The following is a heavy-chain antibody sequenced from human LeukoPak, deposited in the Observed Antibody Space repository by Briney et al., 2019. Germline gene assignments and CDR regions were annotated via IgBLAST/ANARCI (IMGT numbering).Heavy chain of an antibody. J-gene: IGHJ3*02. CDR3: AKDNTIVVVTNPLVAFDI. Sequence: GGSLRLSCAASGFTFSSYAMSWVRQAPGKGLEWVPAISGSGGSTYYADSVKGRFTISRDNSKNTLYLQMNSLRAEDTAVYYCAKDNTIVVVTNPLVAFDIWGQGTMVTVSS. CDR1: GFTFSSYA. CDR2: ISGSGGST. V-gene: IGHV3-23*01. D-gene: IGHD3-22*01.